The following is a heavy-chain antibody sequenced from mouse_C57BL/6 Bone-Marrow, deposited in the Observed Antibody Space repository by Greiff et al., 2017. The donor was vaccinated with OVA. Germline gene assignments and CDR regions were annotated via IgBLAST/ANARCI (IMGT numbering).Heavy chain of an antibody. CDR3: ARHSFYYGSRY. Sequence: EVHLVESGGDLVKPGGSLKLSCAASGFTFSSYGMSWVRQTPDKRLEWVATISSGGSYTYYPDSVKGRFTISRDNAKNTLYLQMSSLKSEDTAMYYCARHSFYYGSRYWGQGTLVTVSA. CDR1: GFTFSSYG. CDR2: ISSGGSYT. J-gene: IGHJ3*01. D-gene: IGHD1-1*01. V-gene: IGHV5-6*01.